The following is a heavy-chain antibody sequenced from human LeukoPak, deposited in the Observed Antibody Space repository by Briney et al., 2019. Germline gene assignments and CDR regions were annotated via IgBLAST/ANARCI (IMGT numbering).Heavy chain of an antibody. CDR3: ARGPRGQWLNYYYYYMDV. Sequence: PGGSLRLSCAASGFTFSSYWMHWVRQAPGKGLVWVSRINNDGSSTSYADSVKGRFTISRDNAKNTLYLQMNSLRAEDTAVYYCARGPRGQWLNYYYYYMDVWGKGTTVTVSS. CDR1: GFTFSSYW. D-gene: IGHD6-19*01. J-gene: IGHJ6*03. V-gene: IGHV3-74*01. CDR2: INNDGSST.